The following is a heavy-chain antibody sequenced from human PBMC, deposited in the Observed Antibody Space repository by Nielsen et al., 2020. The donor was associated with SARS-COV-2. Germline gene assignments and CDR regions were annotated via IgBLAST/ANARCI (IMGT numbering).Heavy chain of an antibody. J-gene: IGHJ6*03. V-gene: IGHV3-9*01. CDR2: ISWNSGSI. Sequence: SLKISCAASGFTFDDYAMHWVRQAPGKGLEWVSGISWNSGSIGYADSVKGRFTISRDKAKNSLYLQMNSLRAEDTALYYCAKLSDYYYYMDVWGKGTTVTVSS. CDR3: AKLSDYYYYMDV. D-gene: IGHD3-16*02. CDR1: GFTFDDYA.